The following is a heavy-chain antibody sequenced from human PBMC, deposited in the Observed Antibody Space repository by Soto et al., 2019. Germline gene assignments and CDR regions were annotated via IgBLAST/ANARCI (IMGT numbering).Heavy chain of an antibody. J-gene: IGHJ5*02. V-gene: IGHV4-59*08. CDR3: ARLLGYCSSTSCYARGNWFDP. Sequence: QVQLQESGPGLVKPSETLSLTCTVSGGSISSYYWSWIRQPPGKGLERIGYIYYSGSTNYNPSLKSPVTISVDTSKNQFSLKLSSVTAADTAVYYCARLLGYCSSTSCYARGNWFDPWGQGTLVTVSS. CDR2: IYYSGST. CDR1: GGSISSYY. D-gene: IGHD2-2*01.